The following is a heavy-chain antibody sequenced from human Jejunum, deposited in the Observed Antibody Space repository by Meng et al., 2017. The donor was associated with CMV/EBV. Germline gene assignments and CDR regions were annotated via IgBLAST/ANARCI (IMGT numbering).Heavy chain of an antibody. CDR3: ARILLNDYGDYFDY. D-gene: IGHD4-17*01. CDR1: GGSISSNSYY. J-gene: IGHJ4*02. V-gene: IGHV4-39*07. Sequence: GGSISSNSYYWSWIRQAPGKGLEWIGIIYNSGNTYYNPSLKSRVTISKDTSKNQFSLKLTSVTAADTAVYYCARILLNDYGDYFDYWGQGALVTVSS. CDR2: IYNSGNT.